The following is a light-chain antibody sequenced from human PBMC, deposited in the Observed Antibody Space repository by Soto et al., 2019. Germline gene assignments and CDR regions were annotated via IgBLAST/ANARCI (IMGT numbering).Light chain of an antibody. V-gene: IGLV2-14*01. J-gene: IGLJ1*01. CDR3: RSKTSTISYV. CDR1: TSDVGGYNY. Sequence: QSVPTQPASVSGSPGQSIATSCTGTTSDVGGYNYVSWYQQHPGKVPKLLIHEVSNRPSGVSNRFSGSKSGNTASLTISGLQAEDEADYYCRSKTSTISYVCVTGTKVTVL. CDR2: EVS.